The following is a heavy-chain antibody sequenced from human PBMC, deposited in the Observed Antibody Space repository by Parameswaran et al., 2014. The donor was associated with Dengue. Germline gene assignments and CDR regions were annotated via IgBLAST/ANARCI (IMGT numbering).Heavy chain of an antibody. D-gene: IGHD3-10*01. CDR2: ISNDGSNK. Sequence: WIRQPPGKGLEWVAVISNDGSNKFYADSVKGRFTISRDNSKNTLYLQMNSLRAEDTAVYYCATDVGYYGSGLKPFDYWGQGTLVTVSS. CDR3: ATDVGYYGSGLKPFDY. V-gene: IGHV3-30*03. J-gene: IGHJ4*02.